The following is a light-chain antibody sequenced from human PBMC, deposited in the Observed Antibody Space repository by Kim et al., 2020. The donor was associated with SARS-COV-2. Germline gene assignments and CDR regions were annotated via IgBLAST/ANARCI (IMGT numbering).Light chain of an antibody. V-gene: IGKV1-17*03. CDR3: LQYNRYPFT. CDR2: AAS. CDR1: QGISDF. Sequence: DIQMTQSPSAMSASVGDRVTITCRASQGISDFLAWFQQNPGRAPKRLIFAASTLQGGVPSRFSGGGSGTEFTLTISSLQPEDFATYYCLQYNRYPFTFGQGTRQEIK. J-gene: IGKJ5*01.